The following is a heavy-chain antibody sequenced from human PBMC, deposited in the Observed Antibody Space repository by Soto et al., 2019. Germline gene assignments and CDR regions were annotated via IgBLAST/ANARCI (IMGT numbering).Heavy chain of an antibody. Sequence: PAETLSLTCTVSGVSVSSGIYYWSWMRHPPGNGLEWIGYIYYSGSTNYNPSLKSRVTISVDTSKNQFSLKLRSVTAADTAVYYCARDTELIAAAGKVNWFDHWGKGPLVTVYS. V-gene: IGHV4-61*01. CDR1: GVSVSSGIYY. J-gene: IGHJ5*02. CDR2: IYYSGST. D-gene: IGHD6-13*01. CDR3: ARDTELIAAAGKVNWFDH.